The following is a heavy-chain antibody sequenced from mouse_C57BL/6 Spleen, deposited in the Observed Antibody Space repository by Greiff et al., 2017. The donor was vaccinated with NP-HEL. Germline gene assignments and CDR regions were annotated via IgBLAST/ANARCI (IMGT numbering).Heavy chain of an antibody. V-gene: IGHV1-50*01. CDR1: GYTFTSYW. CDR2: IDPSDSYT. Sequence: VQLQQPGAELVKPGASVKLSCKASGYTFTSYWMQWVKQRPGQGLEWIGEIDPSDSYTNYNQKFKGKATLTVDTSSSTAYMQLSSLTSEDSAVYYCARTYYYGSSYYWFAYWGQGTLVTVSA. CDR3: ARTYYYGSSYYWFAY. D-gene: IGHD1-1*01. J-gene: IGHJ3*01.